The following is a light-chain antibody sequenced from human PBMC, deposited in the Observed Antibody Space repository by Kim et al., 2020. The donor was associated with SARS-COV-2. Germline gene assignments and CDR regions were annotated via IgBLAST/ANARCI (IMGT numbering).Light chain of an antibody. Sequence: DIQMTQSPSSVSASVGDKVTITCRASQDIGSWLAWYQHSAGKALKVLIKTASILHTGVPSRFSGSGSGTDFTLTISSLQPEDSAIYYCKQSDGVPYTFGQGTKVDIK. CDR3: KQSDGVPYT. V-gene: IGKV1-12*01. J-gene: IGKJ2*01. CDR2: TAS. CDR1: QDIGSW.